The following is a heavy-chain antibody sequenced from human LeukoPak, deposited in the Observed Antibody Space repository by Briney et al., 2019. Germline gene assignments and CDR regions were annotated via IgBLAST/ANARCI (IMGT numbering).Heavy chain of an antibody. V-gene: IGHV1-18*01. CDR1: GYTFTSYG. CDR2: ISAYNGNT. CDR3: ARDVAYYDNFDY. D-gene: IGHD3-22*01. Sequence: ASVKVSCRASGYTFTSYGISWVRQAPGQGLEWMGWISAYNGNTNYAQKLQGRVTMTTDTSTSTAYMELRSLRSDDTAVYYCARDVAYYDNFDYWGQGTLVTASS. J-gene: IGHJ4*02.